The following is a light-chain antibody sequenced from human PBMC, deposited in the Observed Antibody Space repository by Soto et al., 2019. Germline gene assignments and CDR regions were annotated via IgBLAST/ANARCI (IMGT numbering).Light chain of an antibody. J-gene: IGLJ1*01. CDR3: SSYAGTHIV. CDR1: SSDVGGYDY. V-gene: IGLV2-8*01. CDR2: DVT. Sequence: QSVLTQPPSASGSPGQSVTISCTGTSSDVGGYDYVSWYQQHPGKAPKLMIYDVTKRPSGVPDRFSGSKSANTASLTVSGLQAENEGDYYCSSYAGTHIVFGTGSKVTV.